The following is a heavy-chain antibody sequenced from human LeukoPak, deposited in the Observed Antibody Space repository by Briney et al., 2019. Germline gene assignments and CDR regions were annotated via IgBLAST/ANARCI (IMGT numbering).Heavy chain of an antibody. CDR1: GFSFSNYA. V-gene: IGHV3-30-3*01. CDR3: ARYYYYYGMDV. CDR2: ISYDGSNK. Sequence: GGSLRLSCAASGFSFSNYAMHWVRQAPGKGLEWVAVISYDGSNKYYADSVKGRFTISRDNSKNTLYLQMNSLRAEDTAVYYCARYYYYYGMDVWGQGTTVTVSS. J-gene: IGHJ6*02.